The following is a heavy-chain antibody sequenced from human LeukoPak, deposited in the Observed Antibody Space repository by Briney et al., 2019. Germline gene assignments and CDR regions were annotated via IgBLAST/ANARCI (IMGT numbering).Heavy chain of an antibody. J-gene: IGHJ4*02. Sequence: GGSLRLSCAASGFTFSDYALGWVRQAPGRGLEWVATLSGSGAGTYYSDSVQGRFTISRDNSKRTLFLQMNSLRAEDTAFYYCAKAELGVDTFFDYWGQETLVTVSS. CDR1: GFTFSDYA. V-gene: IGHV3-23*01. D-gene: IGHD3-3*01. CDR2: LSGSGAGT. CDR3: AKAELGVDTFFDY.